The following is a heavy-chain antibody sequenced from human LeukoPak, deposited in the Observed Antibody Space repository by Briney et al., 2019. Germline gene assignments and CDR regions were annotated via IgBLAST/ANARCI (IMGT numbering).Heavy chain of an antibody. CDR1: GFTFSDYS. V-gene: IGHV3-21*01. Sequence: GGSLRLSCAASGFTFSDYSMNWVRQAPGKGLEWVSSISSRRTYIYYADSVKGRFTISRDNGKNSLYPQMNSLRAEDTAVYYCARWSGTGASEYWGQGTLVTVSS. J-gene: IGHJ4*02. CDR2: ISSRRTYI. D-gene: IGHD3-10*01. CDR3: ARWSGTGASEY.